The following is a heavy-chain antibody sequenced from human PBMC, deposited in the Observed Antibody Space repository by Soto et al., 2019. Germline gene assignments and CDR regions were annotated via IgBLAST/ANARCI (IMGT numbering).Heavy chain of an antibody. J-gene: IGHJ6*02. CDR2: FDPEDGET. V-gene: IGHV1-24*01. CDR3: ATVGGSYPLWGMDV. CDR1: GYTLTELS. D-gene: IGHD1-26*01. Sequence: ASVKVSCKVSGYTLTELSMHWVRQAPGKGLEWMGGFDPEDGETIYAQKFQGRVTMTEDTSTDTAYMELSSLRSEDTAVYYCATVGGSYPLWGMDVWGQGTTVTVSS.